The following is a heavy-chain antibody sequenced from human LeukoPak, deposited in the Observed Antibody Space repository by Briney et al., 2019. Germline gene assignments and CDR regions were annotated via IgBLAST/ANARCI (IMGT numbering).Heavy chain of an antibody. CDR2: IYYSGST. Sequence: PSETLSLTCTVSGGSISSSSYYWGWIRQPPGKGLEWIGSIYYSGSTYYNPSLKSRVTISVDTSKNQFSLKLSSVTAADTAVYYCARHGLQLEPLDYWGQGTLVTVSS. J-gene: IGHJ4*02. V-gene: IGHV4-39*01. CDR3: ARHGLQLEPLDY. D-gene: IGHD5-18*01. CDR1: GGSISSSSYY.